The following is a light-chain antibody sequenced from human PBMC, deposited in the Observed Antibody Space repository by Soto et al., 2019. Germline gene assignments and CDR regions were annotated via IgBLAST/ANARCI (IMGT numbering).Light chain of an antibody. CDR2: AAS. J-gene: IGKJ4*01. CDR3: QQSYSTPRT. CDR1: QSISSY. V-gene: IGKV1-39*01. Sequence: IQMNQSPSALSASVGDRVTITCRAGQSISSYLNWYQQKPGKAPKLLIYAASSLQSGVPSRFSGSGPGTDFTLTISSLQPEDFATYYCQQSYSTPRTFGGGTMV.